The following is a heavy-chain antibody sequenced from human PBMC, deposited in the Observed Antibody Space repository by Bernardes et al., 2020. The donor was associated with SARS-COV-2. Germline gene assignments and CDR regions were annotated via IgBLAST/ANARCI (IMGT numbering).Heavy chain of an antibody. CDR2: VNGDGSTT. CDR3: ARGASSGYRIDY. Sequence: GYLSPSRAATGFTLSHYWMHWVRQTPEKGLVWVSRVNGDGSTTNYADSVKGRFTISRDNAKNTLWLQMNSLRDEDTAMYYCARGASSGYRIDYWGPGTLVTVSS. J-gene: IGHJ4*02. D-gene: IGHD6-25*01. CDR1: GFTLSHYW. V-gene: IGHV3-74*01.